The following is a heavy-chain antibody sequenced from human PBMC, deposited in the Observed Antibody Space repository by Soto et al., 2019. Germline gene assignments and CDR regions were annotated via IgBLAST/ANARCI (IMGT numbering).Heavy chain of an antibody. D-gene: IGHD5-18*01. Sequence: SQTLSLTCAVYAASFSGYYWSWIRHPPGNGLEWIGSTNHRGSPNYNPSLKRRVTISVDTPKNQFSLRRSSVTAADTAVYYCARGPTKIQPLRCYHFVMAVWGQGTKVTLSS. CDR3: ARGPTKIQPLRCYHFVMAV. J-gene: IGHJ6*02. CDR2: TNHRGSP. V-gene: IGHV4-34*01. CDR1: AASFSGYY.